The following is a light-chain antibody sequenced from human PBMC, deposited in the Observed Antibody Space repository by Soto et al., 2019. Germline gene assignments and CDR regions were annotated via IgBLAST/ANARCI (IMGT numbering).Light chain of an antibody. CDR3: SSYTSSGILL. V-gene: IGLV2-14*01. CDR2: EVS. J-gene: IGLJ2*01. CDR1: NYDVGGYKY. Sequence: QSALTQPASVSGSPGQSITISCTGTNYDVGGYKYVSWYQQYPGTAPKLIIYEVSDRPSGVSNRFSGSKSGNTASLTISGLQPEDEANYYCSSYTSSGILLFGGGTQLTVL.